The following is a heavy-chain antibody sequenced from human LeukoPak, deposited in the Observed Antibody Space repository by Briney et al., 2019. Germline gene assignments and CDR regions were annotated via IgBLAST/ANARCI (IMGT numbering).Heavy chain of an antibody. J-gene: IGHJ6*04. CDR2: IRSKDNDGTT. CDR1: GFTFSSYA. Sequence: GGSLRLSCAASGFTFSSYAMSWVRQAPGKGLEWLGFIRSKDNDGTTDYAASVKGRFIISRDDSKSVAYLEMNDLKIEDTAVYYCTRDRWGGGYISRGMDVWGKGTTVTISS. V-gene: IGHV3-49*04. D-gene: IGHD5-12*01. CDR3: TRDRWGGGYISRGMDV.